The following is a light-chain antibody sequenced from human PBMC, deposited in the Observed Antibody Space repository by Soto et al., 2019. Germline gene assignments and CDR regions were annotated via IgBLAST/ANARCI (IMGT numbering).Light chain of an antibody. V-gene: IGKV3-20*01. CDR1: QSVSNSH. CDR3: QQYVSSPRK. J-gene: IGKJ1*01. Sequence: EIVLTQSPGTLSLSPGERATLSCRASQSVSNSHVAWYEVNPAQGPSLVIYGASNRTTGIPDRFSASGSGTDFTLAISRLESEDFAGYYCQQYVSSPRKCGQGTMVDIK. CDR2: GAS.